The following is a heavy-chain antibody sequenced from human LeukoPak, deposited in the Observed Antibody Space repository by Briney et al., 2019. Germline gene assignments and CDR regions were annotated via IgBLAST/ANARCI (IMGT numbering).Heavy chain of an antibody. CDR1: GFTVSSNY. J-gene: IGHJ4*02. CDR3: AKDAPNYYDSSGPFEY. D-gene: IGHD3-22*01. CDR2: IYSGGST. Sequence: PGGSLRLSCAASGFTVSSNYMSWVRQAPGKGLEWVSVIYSGGSTYYADSVKGRFTISRDNSKNTLYLQMNSLRAEDTAVYYCAKDAPNYYDSSGPFEYWGQGTLVTVSS. V-gene: IGHV3-53*01.